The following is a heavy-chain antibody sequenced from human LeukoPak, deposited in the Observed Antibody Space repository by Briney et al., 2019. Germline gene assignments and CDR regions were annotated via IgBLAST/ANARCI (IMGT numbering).Heavy chain of an antibody. CDR2: ISSSSSYI. Sequence: GGSLRLSCAASGFTFSSYSMNWVRQAPGKGLEWVSSISSSSSYIYYADSVKGRFTISRDNAKNSLYLQMNSLRAEDTAVYYCASDSYSSGWYPYYFDYWGQGTLVTVSS. CDR1: GFTFSSYS. CDR3: ASDSYSSGWYPYYFDY. D-gene: IGHD6-19*01. J-gene: IGHJ4*02. V-gene: IGHV3-21*01.